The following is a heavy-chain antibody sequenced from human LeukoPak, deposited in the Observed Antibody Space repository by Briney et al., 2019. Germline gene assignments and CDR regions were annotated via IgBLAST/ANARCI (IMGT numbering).Heavy chain of an antibody. CDR1: GFTFSSYW. CDR2: IKYDGSST. D-gene: IGHD2-15*01. J-gene: IGHJ3*02. V-gene: IGHV3-74*01. Sequence: PGGSLRLSCAASGFTFSSYWMHWLRQAPGKGLVWVARIKYDGSSTNYADSVKGRFTISRDNAKKTLYVQMNSLRAEDTAVYYCARALVAGVTLNALDIWGQGTMVTVSS. CDR3: ARALVAGVTLNALDI.